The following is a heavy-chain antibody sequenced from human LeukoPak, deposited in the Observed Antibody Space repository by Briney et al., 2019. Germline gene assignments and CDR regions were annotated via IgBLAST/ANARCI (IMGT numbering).Heavy chain of an antibody. V-gene: IGHV1-69*13. D-gene: IGHD3-3*01. J-gene: IGHJ5*02. Sequence: ASVKVSCKASGGTFSSYAISWVRQAPGQGLEWMGGIIPIFGTANYAQKFQGRVTITADESTSTAYMELSSLRSEDTAVYYCARDAPAAGDFWSGYYMGHNWFDPWGQGTLVTVSS. CDR2: IIPIFGTA. CDR1: GGTFSSYA. CDR3: ARDAPAAGDFWSGYYMGHNWFDP.